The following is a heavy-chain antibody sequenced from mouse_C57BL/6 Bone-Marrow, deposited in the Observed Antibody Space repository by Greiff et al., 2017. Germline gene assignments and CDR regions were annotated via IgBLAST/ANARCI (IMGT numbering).Heavy chain of an antibody. CDR1: GYTFTSYW. J-gene: IGHJ1*03. Sequence: QVQLKESGAELVKPGASVKLSCKASGYTFTSYWMHWVKQRPGQGLEWIGMIHPNSGSTNYNEKFKSKATLTVDKSSSTAYMQLSSLTSEDSAVYYCARASDYGSGYFDVWGTGTTVTVSS. D-gene: IGHD1-1*01. CDR2: IHPNSGST. CDR3: ARASDYGSGYFDV. V-gene: IGHV1-64*01.